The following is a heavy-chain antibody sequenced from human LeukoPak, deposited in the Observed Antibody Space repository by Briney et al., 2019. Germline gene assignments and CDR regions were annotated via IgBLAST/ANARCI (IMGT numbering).Heavy chain of an antibody. J-gene: IGHJ4*02. CDR2: IDTDGSNT. V-gene: IGHV3-74*01. CDR1: GFTFSNYW. D-gene: IGHD2-21*01. Sequence: GGSLRLSCAASGFTFSNYWMHWVRQAPGKGLVWVSRIDTDGSNTRYADSVKGRFTISRDNAKNTLYLQMNSLRAEDTAVYYCARDAHYCGGDCYLLDYWGQGNLVTVSS. CDR3: ARDAHYCGGDCYLLDY.